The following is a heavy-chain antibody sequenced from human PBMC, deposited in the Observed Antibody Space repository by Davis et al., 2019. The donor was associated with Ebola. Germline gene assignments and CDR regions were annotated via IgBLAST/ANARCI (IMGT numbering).Heavy chain of an antibody. CDR3: ARDPGYCSSTSCYGYGMDV. D-gene: IGHD2-2*01. Sequence: SVKVSCKASGGTFSSYAISWVRQAPGQGLEWMGRIIPILGIANYAQKFQGRVTITADKSTSTAYMELSSLRSDDTAVYYCARDPGYCSSTSCYGYGMDVWGQGTTVTVSS. CDR1: GGTFSSYA. J-gene: IGHJ6*02. V-gene: IGHV1-69*04. CDR2: IIPILGIA.